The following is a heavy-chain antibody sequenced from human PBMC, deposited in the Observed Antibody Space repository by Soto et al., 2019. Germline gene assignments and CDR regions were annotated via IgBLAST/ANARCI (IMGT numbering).Heavy chain of an antibody. D-gene: IGHD6-19*01. J-gene: IGHJ6*03. V-gene: IGHV3-74*01. CDR1: GFTFSKYW. CDR3: DISGWYGEGFYYYMDV. CDR2: ISSDGSST. Sequence: EVQLVASGGGLVQPGGSLRLSCVASGFTFSKYWMHWVRQAPGKGLVWVSRISSDGSSTTYADSVKGRFTISRDNAKNTLYLQINSLRAEDTAVYYCDISGWYGEGFYYYMDVWGKGTTVTVSS.